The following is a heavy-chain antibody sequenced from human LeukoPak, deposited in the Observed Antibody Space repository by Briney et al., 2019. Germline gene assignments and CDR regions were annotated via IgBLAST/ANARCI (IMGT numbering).Heavy chain of an antibody. J-gene: IGHJ6*03. CDR1: GFTFSSYA. Sequence: GGSLRLSCAASGFTFSSYAMHWVRQAPGKGLEWVAVISYDGSNKYYADSVKGRFTISGDNSKNTLYLQMNSLRAEDTAVYYCARDRCSSTSCYLNYYYMDVWGKGTTVTVSS. V-gene: IGHV3-30*04. CDR2: ISYDGSNK. CDR3: ARDRCSSTSCYLNYYYMDV. D-gene: IGHD2-2*01.